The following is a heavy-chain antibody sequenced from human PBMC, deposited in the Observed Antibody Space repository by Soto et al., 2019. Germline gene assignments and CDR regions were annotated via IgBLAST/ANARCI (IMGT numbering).Heavy chain of an antibody. V-gene: IGHV1-69*06. J-gene: IGHJ4*02. D-gene: IGHD2-2*02. CDR3: ARVIVPSAIGYYFDY. CDR1: GGTFSSYA. CDR2: IIPIFGTA. Sequence: SVKVSCKASGGTFSSYAIGWVRQAPGQGLEWMGGIIPIFGTANYAQKFQGRVTITADKSTSTAYMELSSLRSEDTAVFYCARVIVPSAIGYYFDYWGQGTLVTVSS.